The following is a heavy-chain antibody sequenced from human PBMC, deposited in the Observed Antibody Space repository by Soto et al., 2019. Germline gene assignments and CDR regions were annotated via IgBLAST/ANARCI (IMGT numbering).Heavy chain of an antibody. D-gene: IGHD2-2*01. CDR2: IKQDGSEK. J-gene: IGHJ4*02. CDR3: ARWGEYCSSTSCYLLVFDY. V-gene: IGHV3-7*05. Sequence: GGSLRLSCAASGFTFSSYWMSWVRQAPGKGLEWVANIKQDGSEKYYVDSVKGRLTISRDNAKNSLYLQMNSLRAEDTAVYYCARWGEYCSSTSCYLLVFDYWGQGTLVTVSS. CDR1: GFTFSSYW.